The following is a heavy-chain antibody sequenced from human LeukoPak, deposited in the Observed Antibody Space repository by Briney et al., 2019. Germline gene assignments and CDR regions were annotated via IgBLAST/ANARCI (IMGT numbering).Heavy chain of an antibody. J-gene: IGHJ4*02. V-gene: IGHV1-3*01. CDR1: GYTFTSYA. D-gene: IGHD5-18*01. CDR2: INAGNGNT. Sequence: ASVKVSCTASGYTFTSYAMHWVRQAPGQRLEWMGWINAGNGNTKYSQKFQGRVTITRDTSASTAYMELSSLRSEDTAVYYCARDDTAMAHFDYWGQGTLVTVSS. CDR3: ARDDTAMAHFDY.